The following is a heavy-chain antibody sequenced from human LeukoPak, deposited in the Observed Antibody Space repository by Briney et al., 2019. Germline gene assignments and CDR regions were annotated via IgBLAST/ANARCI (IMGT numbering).Heavy chain of an antibody. CDR1: GYTFTGYY. CDR3: AKCGVDYSNYVPIDY. D-gene: IGHD4-11*01. J-gene: IGHJ4*02. CDR2: INPNSGGT. Sequence: ASVKVSCKASGYTFTGYYMHWVRQAPGQGLEWMGWINPNSGGTNYAQKFQGWVTMTRDTSISTAYMELSRLRSDDTAVYYCAKCGVDYSNYVPIDYWGQGTLVTVSS. V-gene: IGHV1-2*04.